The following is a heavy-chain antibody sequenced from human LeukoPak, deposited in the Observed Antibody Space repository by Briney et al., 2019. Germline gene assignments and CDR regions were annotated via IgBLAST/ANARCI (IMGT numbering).Heavy chain of an antibody. V-gene: IGHV3-33*06. Sequence: GGSLRLSCAASGFTFTSYDMHWVRQAPGKGLEWVALIWYDGSNTYYADSVRGRFTISRDNSKNTLYLQMNSLRAEDTAVYYCAKTYYYDSSGQYYFDYWGQGTLVTVSS. D-gene: IGHD3-22*01. CDR1: GFTFTSYD. CDR3: AKTYYYDSSGQYYFDY. CDR2: IWYDGSNT. J-gene: IGHJ4*02.